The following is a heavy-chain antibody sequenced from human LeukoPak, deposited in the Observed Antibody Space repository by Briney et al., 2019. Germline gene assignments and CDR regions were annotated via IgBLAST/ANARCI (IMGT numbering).Heavy chain of an antibody. Sequence: GGSLRLSCTASGFTFSGHWIHWVRQPPGMGLVWVSRINERGTDSMYAESVKGRFTISRDNAKNTVYLQMNSLRAEDTAVYYCVRDETLWTLPWWGQGTLASVSS. CDR1: GFTFSGHW. J-gene: IGHJ1*01. D-gene: IGHD1-1*01. CDR2: INERGTDS. V-gene: IGHV3-74*03. CDR3: VRDETLWTLPW.